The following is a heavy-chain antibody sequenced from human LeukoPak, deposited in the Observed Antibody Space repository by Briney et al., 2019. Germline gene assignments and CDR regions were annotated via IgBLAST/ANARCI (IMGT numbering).Heavy chain of an antibody. CDR1: GGSISSYY. Sequence: SETLSPTCTVSGGSISSYYWSWIRQPPGKGLEWIGYIYYSGSTNYNPSLKSRVTISVDTSKNQFSLKLSSVTAADTAVYYCARGGAGLWFGDVWGQGTLVTVSS. D-gene: IGHD3-10*01. J-gene: IGHJ4*02. CDR2: IYYSGST. CDR3: ARGGAGLWFGDV. V-gene: IGHV4-59*01.